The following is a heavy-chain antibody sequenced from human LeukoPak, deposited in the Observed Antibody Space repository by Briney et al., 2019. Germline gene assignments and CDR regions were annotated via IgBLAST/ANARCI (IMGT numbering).Heavy chain of an antibody. CDR2: ITGSGDDA. J-gene: IGHJ4*02. CDR1: GFTFSNAW. D-gene: IGHD6-13*01. V-gene: IGHV3-23*01. Sequence: GGSLRLSCAASGFTFSNAWMSWVRQAPGKGLEWVSSITGSGDDANHADSVKDRFTISRDNSKNTLYLQMNSLRAEDTAVYYCAKDPRHSTNWFFDYWGQGTLVTVSS. CDR3: AKDPRHSTNWFFDY.